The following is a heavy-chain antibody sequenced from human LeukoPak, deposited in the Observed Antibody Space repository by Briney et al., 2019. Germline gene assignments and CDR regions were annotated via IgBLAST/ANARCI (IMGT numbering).Heavy chain of an antibody. D-gene: IGHD3-3*01. J-gene: IGHJ6*03. V-gene: IGHV1-69*13. Sequence: GASVKVSCKASGGTFSSYAISWVRQAPGQGLEWMGGIIPIFGTANYAQKFQGRVTITAGESTSTAYMELSSLRSEDTAVYYCARGDRFLEWLYTTDYYYYYYMDVWGKGTTVTVSS. CDR3: ARGDRFLEWLYTTDYYYYYYMDV. CDR2: IIPIFGTA. CDR1: GGTFSSYA.